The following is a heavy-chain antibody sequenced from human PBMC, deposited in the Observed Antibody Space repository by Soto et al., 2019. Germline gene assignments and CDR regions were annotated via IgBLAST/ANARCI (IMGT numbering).Heavy chain of an antibody. CDR1: GFTFSNYA. CDR2: ITANSANT. D-gene: IGHD4-17*01. V-gene: IGHV3-23*01. Sequence: VGSLRLSCAASGFTFSNYAMSWVRQAPGKGLEWVSIITANSANTYYPDSVKGRFTISRDNSKNTLYLQMNSLRADDTAVHYCAKSSLYGDYNWYFDLWGRGTLVTVSS. CDR3: AKSSLYGDYNWYFDL. J-gene: IGHJ2*01.